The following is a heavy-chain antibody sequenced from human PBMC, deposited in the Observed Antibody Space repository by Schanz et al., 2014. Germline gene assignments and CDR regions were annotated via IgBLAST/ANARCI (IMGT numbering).Heavy chain of an antibody. J-gene: IGHJ4*02. CDR2: INSSSSTI. CDR3: PSIQAGY. V-gene: IGHV3-48*02. Sequence: CAASGFTFSRYNMNWVRQAPGKGLELVSYINSSSSTIYYADSVKGRFTISRDYAKNALELQMNSLRDEDTSVHYGPSIQAGYWGQGHLVDVSA. D-gene: IGHD5-18*01. CDR1: GFTFSRYN.